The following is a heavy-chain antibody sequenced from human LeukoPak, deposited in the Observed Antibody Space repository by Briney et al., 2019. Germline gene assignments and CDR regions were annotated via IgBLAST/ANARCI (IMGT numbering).Heavy chain of an antibody. Sequence: GGSLRLSCAASGFTFNNAWMNWVRQAPGKGLEWVGRIKSKTDGGTTDYAAPVKGRFTISRDDSKNTLYLQMNSLKTEDTAVYYCTTEIVGATTDYYYMDVWGKGTTVTVSS. D-gene: IGHD1-26*01. V-gene: IGHV3-15*01. CDR2: IKSKTDGGTT. CDR3: TTEIVGATTDYYYMDV. CDR1: GFTFNNAW. J-gene: IGHJ6*03.